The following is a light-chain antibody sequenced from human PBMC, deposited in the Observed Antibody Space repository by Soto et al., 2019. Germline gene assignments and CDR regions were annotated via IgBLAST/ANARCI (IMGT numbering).Light chain of an antibody. Sequence: QSALTQPPSVSGSPGQSITISCTGTSSDVGSYNLVSWYQQHPGKAPKLMIYKDSKRPSGVSHRFSGTKSGNTAPPTISGLHAEDEADYYCCSYAGSSTWVFGGGTKLTVL. CDR3: CSYAGSSTWV. CDR1: SSDVGSYNL. CDR2: KDS. J-gene: IGLJ3*02. V-gene: IGLV2-23*01.